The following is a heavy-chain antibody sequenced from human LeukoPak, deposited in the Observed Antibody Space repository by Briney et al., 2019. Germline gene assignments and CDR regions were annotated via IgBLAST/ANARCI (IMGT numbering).Heavy chain of an antibody. CDR2: IYYSGST. D-gene: IGHD3-22*01. Sequence: PSQTLSLTCTLTGGSISSSSYSWSWVRQPPEKGLEWIGYIYYSGSTNYNPSLKSRVTISVDTSKNQFSLKLSSVTAADTAVYYCARAYDSSGYYPGYWGQGTLVTVSS. CDR1: GGSISSSSYS. J-gene: IGHJ4*02. CDR3: ARAYDSSGYYPGY. V-gene: IGHV4-61*01.